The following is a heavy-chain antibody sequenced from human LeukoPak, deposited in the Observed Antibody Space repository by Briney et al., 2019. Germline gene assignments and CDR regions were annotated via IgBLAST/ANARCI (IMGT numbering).Heavy chain of an antibody. D-gene: IGHD6-13*01. CDR2: ISGSGGST. Sequence: PGGSLRLSCAASGFTFSDYYMSWVRQAPGKGLEWVSAISGSGGSTYYADSVKGRFTISRDNSKNTLYLQMNSLRAEDTAVYYCAKGLVQQLVGHYWGQGTLVTVSS. V-gene: IGHV3-23*01. CDR1: GFTFSDYY. J-gene: IGHJ4*02. CDR3: AKGLVQQLVGHY.